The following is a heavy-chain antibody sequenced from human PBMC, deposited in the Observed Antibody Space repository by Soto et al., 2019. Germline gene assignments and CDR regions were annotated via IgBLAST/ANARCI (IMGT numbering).Heavy chain of an antibody. J-gene: IGHJ4*02. V-gene: IGHV1-46*01. CDR2: INPSGGST. CDR3: ARDGYCSGGSCYSANYYFDY. Sequence: QVQLVQSGAEVKKPGASVKVSCKASGYTFTSYYKHWVRQAPGQGLEWMGIINPSGGSTSYAQKFQGRVTMTRDTSTSTVYMELSSLRSEDTAVYYCARDGYCSGGSCYSANYYFDYWGQGTLVTVSS. CDR1: GYTFTSYY. D-gene: IGHD2-15*01.